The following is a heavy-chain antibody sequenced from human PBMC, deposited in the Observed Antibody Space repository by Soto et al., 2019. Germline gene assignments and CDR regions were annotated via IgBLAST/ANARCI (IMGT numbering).Heavy chain of an antibody. CDR1: GGTFSNYA. CDR2: IIPLFGTP. V-gene: IGHV1-69*06. J-gene: IGHJ4*02. D-gene: IGHD6-13*01. CDR3: AKGAMGTIAATGFDY. Sequence: QVQLVQSGAEVKKPGSSVKVSCKASGGTFSNYAINWVRQAPGQGLEWMGGIIPLFGTPNYAQKFQGRVTITADRSTSTGYMELSSLRSDDRAVYYCAKGAMGTIAATGFDYWGQGTLVTVSS.